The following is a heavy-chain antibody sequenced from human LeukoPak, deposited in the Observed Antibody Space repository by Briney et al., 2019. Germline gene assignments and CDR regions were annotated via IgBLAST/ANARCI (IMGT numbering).Heavy chain of an antibody. J-gene: IGHJ5*02. Sequence: PSETLSLTCTLSGGSISSGSYYWSWIRQPAGKGLEWIGRIYTSGSTNYNPSLKSRVTISVDTSKNQFSLKLSSVTAADTAVYYCARGAVVPAAIPNWYDPWGQGTLVTVSS. CDR2: IYTSGST. CDR1: GGSISSGSYY. V-gene: IGHV4-61*02. D-gene: IGHD2-2*02. CDR3: ARGAVVPAAIPNWYDP.